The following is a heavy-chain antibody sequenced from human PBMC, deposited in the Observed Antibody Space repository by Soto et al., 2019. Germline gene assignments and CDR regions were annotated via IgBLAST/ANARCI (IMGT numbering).Heavy chain of an antibody. V-gene: IGHV1-18*01. J-gene: IGHJ6*02. Sequence: ASVKVSCKAYGYTFTSYGISWVRQAPGQGLEWMGWISAYNGNTNYAQKLQGRVTMTTDTSTSTAYMELRSLRSDDTAVYYCARRHRRSIAVAGYGMDVWGQGTAVTVSS. D-gene: IGHD6-19*01. CDR2: ISAYNGNT. CDR1: GYTFTSYG. CDR3: ARRHRRSIAVAGYGMDV.